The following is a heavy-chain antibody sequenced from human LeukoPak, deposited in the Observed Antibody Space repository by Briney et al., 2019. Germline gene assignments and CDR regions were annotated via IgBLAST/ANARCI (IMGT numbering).Heavy chain of an antibody. J-gene: IGHJ4*02. CDR1: GFTFSSYW. CDR2: ISWNSGSI. Sequence: PGGSLRLSCAASGFTFSSYWMHWVRQAPGKGLEWVSGISWNSGSIGYADSVKGRFAISRDNAKNSLYLQMNSLRAEDMALYYCAKDSGGYEGYFDYWGQGTLVTVSS. D-gene: IGHD3-22*01. CDR3: AKDSGGYEGYFDY. V-gene: IGHV3-9*03.